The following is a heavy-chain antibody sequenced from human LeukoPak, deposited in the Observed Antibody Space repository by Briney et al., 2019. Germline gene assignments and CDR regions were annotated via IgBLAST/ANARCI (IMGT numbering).Heavy chain of an antibody. CDR3: ARSLFRFLEWSYPSYYYYYMDV. D-gene: IGHD3-3*01. V-gene: IGHV1-69*06. J-gene: IGHJ6*03. Sequence: VASVKVSCKASGGTFSSYAISWVRQAPGQGLEWMGGIIPIFGTVNYAQKFQGRVTITADKSTSTAYMELSSLRSEDTAVYYCARSLFRFLEWSYPSYYYYYMDVWGKGTTVTVSS. CDR2: IIPIFGTV. CDR1: GGTFSSYA.